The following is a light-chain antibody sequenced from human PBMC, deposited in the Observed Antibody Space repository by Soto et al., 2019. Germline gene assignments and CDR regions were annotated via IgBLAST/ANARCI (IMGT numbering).Light chain of an antibody. CDR1: QSLLQTNGYTY. CDR2: LTS. CDR3: MQSLQTPPWT. V-gene: IGKV2-28*01. J-gene: IGKJ1*01. Sequence: DSVMTQSPLSLPVTPGEPASISCRSSQSLLQTNGYTYVDWYLQKPGQSPQLLSYLTSIRASAVPDRFSGSGSGTEFTLKISKVEAEDVEVYYCMQSLQTPPWTFGPGTKVEFQ.